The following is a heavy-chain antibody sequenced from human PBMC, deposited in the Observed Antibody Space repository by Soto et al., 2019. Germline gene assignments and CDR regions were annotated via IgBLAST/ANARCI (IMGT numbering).Heavy chain of an antibody. V-gene: IGHV2-5*02. J-gene: IGHJ3*02. CDR2: IYWDDDK. CDR3: SHCYGISAFYI. Sequence: SGPTLVNPTQTLTLTCTFSGFSLTTSGVGVGWIRQPPGKALEWLALIYWDDDKRYSPSLKSRLTITKDTSKNQVVLTITNMDPVDIATYYGSHCYGISAFYIWGQGTMVPVSS. CDR1: GFSLTTSGVG. D-gene: IGHD5-18*01.